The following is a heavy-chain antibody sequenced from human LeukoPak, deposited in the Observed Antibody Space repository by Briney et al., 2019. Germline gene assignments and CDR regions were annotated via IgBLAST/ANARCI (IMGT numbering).Heavy chain of an antibody. CDR1: GFTFSSYA. CDR3: ARELSGITGTLDY. D-gene: IGHD1-20*01. J-gene: IGHJ4*02. Sequence: GGSLRLSCAASGFTFSSYAMHWVRQAPGKGLEWVAVISYDGSNKYYADSVKGRFTISRDNSKNTLYLQMNSLRAEDMAVYYCARELSGITGTLDYWGLGTLVTVSS. V-gene: IGHV3-30-3*01. CDR2: ISYDGSNK.